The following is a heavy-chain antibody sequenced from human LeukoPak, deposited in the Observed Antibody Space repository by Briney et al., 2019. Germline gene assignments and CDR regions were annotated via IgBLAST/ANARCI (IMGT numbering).Heavy chain of an antibody. CDR1: GFTFSSYS. J-gene: IGHJ5*02. Sequence: PGGSLRLSCAASGFTFSSYSMNWVRQAPGKGLEWVSSISSSSSYIYYADSVKGRFTISRDNAKNSLYLQMNSLRAEDTAVYYCARSAAAGNWFDPWGQGTLVTVSS. CDR3: ARSAAAGNWFDP. CDR2: ISSSSSYI. D-gene: IGHD6-13*01. V-gene: IGHV3-21*01.